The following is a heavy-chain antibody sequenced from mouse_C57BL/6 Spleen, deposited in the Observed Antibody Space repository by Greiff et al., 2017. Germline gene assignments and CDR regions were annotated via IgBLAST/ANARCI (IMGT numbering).Heavy chain of an antibody. CDR3: ARDGRGYFDD. CDR2: INPSSGYT. V-gene: IGHV1-7*01. CDR1: GYTFTSYW. Sequence: VQLQQSGAELAKPGASVKLSCKASGYTFTSYWMPWVKQGPGQGLEWIGYINPSSGYTKYNQKFKDKATLTADKSSSTAYMQLSSLTYDDSAVYFCARDGRGYFDDWGQGTTLTVSS. D-gene: IGHD2-3*01. J-gene: IGHJ2*01.